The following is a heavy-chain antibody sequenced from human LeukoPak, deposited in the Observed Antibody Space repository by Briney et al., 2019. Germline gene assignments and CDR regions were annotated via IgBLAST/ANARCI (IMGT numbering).Heavy chain of an antibody. CDR3: VKLNYFNYMDV. CDR1: GFPFSSYA. Sequence: SGGSLRLSCAASGFPFSSYAMSWVHQSPGKGLEGVSDISGSGRSTYYADSVKGRFTLSRDNSKNTLYLQMNSLRAEDTAVYYCVKLNYFNYMDVWGKGTTVTVSS. D-gene: IGHD4-11*01. V-gene: IGHV3-23*01. J-gene: IGHJ6*03. CDR2: ISGSGRST.